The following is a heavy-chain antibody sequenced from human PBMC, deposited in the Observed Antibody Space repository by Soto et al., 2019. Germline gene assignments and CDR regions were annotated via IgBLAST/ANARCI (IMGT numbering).Heavy chain of an antibody. CDR2: IYYSGST. D-gene: IGHD6-19*01. CDR3: ARVPIVVAGTSWFDY. V-gene: IGHV4-31*03. J-gene: IGHJ4*02. Sequence: SETLTFTCTDSGGSISSGGYYWSWIRQHPGKGLEWIGYIYYSGSTYYNPSLKSRVTISVDTSKNQFSLKLSSVTAADTAVYYCARVPIVVAGTSWFDYWGQGTLVTVSS. CDR1: GGSISSGGYY.